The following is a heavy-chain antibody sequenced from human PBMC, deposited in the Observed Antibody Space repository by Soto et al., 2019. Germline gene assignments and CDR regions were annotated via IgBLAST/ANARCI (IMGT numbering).Heavy chain of an antibody. J-gene: IGHJ4*02. D-gene: IGHD2-8*02. CDR1: GGSFSGYY. V-gene: IGHV4-34*11. CDR2: VYYSGTT. Sequence: PSETLSLTCAVYGGSFSGYYWSWIRQSPGRGLEWIGYVYYSGTTKYNPSLKSRATISVDTTNNQFSLRLGPMTPADTAVYYCARDYWANEKRFESWGQGTLVTVSS. CDR3: ARDYWANEKRFES.